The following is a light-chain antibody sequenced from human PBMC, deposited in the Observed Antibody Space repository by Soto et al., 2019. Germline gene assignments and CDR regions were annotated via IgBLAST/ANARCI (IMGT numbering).Light chain of an antibody. CDR2: DVS. V-gene: IGLV2-14*03. CDR1: STDIGRYNY. J-gene: IGLJ1*01. Sequence: QSALTQPASVSGSPGQSITISCTGTSTDIGRYNYVSWYQQHPGKAPKLMIYDVSNRTSGVSNRFSGSKSGNTASLTISGLQAEDEADYYCSSYTSSSTYVFGTGTKLTVL. CDR3: SSYTSSSTYV.